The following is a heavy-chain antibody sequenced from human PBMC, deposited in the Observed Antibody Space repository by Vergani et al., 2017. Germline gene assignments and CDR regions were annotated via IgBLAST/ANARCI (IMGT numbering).Heavy chain of an antibody. CDR3: AREWGPYSSSMDV. D-gene: IGHD6-6*01. Sequence: QVQLQQWGAGLWKPSETLSLTCAVYGGSFSGYYWSWIRQPPGKGLEWIGYIYYSGSTNYNPSLKSRVTISVDTSKNQFSLKLSSVTAADTAVYYCAREWGPYSSSMDVWGKGTTVTVSS. V-gene: IGHV4-34*11. J-gene: IGHJ6*04. CDR2: IYYSGST. CDR1: GGSFSGYY.